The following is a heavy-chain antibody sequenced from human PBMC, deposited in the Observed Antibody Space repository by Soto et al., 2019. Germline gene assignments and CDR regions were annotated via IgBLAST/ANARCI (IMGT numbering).Heavy chain of an antibody. CDR3: ARERTSGFSSGWYSDF. J-gene: IGHJ4*02. V-gene: IGHV3-11*01. CDR2: NSGRGGHE. D-gene: IGHD6-19*01. Sequence: QVQLLVSGGGLVKAGGSLRLSCATSGFILEDYYMTWVRQAPGKGLEWVAYNSGRGGHEQFADSGKGRFTLSRDSATSAVDQQMTGLKVEDTGMYFCARERTSGFSSGWYSDFWGQGSLVTVSS. CDR1: GFILEDYY.